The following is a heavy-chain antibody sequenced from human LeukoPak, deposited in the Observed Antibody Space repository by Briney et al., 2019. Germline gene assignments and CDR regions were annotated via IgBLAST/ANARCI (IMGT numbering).Heavy chain of an antibody. D-gene: IGHD5-24*01. CDR3: ARHRAEMAKITDEAFDM. CDR2: IYSTGST. J-gene: IGHJ3*02. Sequence: SETLSLTCTVSGSSIGTYSWSWIRQPPGKGLEWIGYIYSTGSTHYNPSLKSRATMSLDTSKNQFSLRLSSVTAADTAVFYCARHRAEMAKITDEAFDMWGQGTMVTVSS. V-gene: IGHV4-4*09. CDR1: GSSIGTYS.